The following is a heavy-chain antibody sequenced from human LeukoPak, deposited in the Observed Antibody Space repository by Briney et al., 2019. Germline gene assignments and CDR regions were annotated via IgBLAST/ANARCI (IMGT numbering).Heavy chain of an antibody. Sequence: GGSLRLSCAASGFTFDDYAMHWVRQAPGKGLEWVSGISWNSGSIGYADSVKGRFTISRDNAKNSLYLQMNSLRAEDTAVYYCARAQLLWFGDPAAPFDYWGQGTLVTVSS. CDR2: ISWNSGSI. CDR1: GFTFDDYA. D-gene: IGHD3-10*01. V-gene: IGHV3-9*01. J-gene: IGHJ4*02. CDR3: ARAQLLWFGDPAAPFDY.